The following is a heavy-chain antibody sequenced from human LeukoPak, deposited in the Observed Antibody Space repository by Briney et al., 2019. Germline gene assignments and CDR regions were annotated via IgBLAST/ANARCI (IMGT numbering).Heavy chain of an antibody. V-gene: IGHV3-74*01. CDR3: ARETSQDYFDS. CDR1: GFSFSTQR. J-gene: IGHJ4*02. CDR2: INIDERIT. Sequence: GGSLRLSRAASGFSFSTQRMHWVRQAPGKGLVWVSYINIDERITGYADSVKGRFTISRDNAKNTLYVQMNSLRAEDTAVYYCARETSQDYFDSWGQGTLVTVSS.